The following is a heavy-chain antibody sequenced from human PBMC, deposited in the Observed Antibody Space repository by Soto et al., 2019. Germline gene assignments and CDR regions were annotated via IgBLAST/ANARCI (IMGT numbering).Heavy chain of an antibody. D-gene: IGHD5-12*01. CDR3: ARHWVATFDY. V-gene: IGHV4-59*08. CDR1: GGSISSYY. CDR2: IYYSGST. Sequence: PSETLSLTCTVSGGSISSYYWSWIRQPPGKGLEWIGYIYYSGSTNYNPSLKSRVTISVDTSKNQFSLKLSSVTAADTAVYYCARHWVATFDYWGQGNLVTVSS. J-gene: IGHJ4*02.